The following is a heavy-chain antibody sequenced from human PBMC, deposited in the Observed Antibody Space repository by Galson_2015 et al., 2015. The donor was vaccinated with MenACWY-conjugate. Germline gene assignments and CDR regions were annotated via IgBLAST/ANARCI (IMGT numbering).Heavy chain of an antibody. D-gene: IGHD6-19*01. J-gene: IGHJ4*02. CDR1: GGSINSYY. CDR3: ARRSGWTNDAFDY. CDR2: MYYSGSA. V-gene: IGHV4-59*01. Sequence: SETLSLTCTVSGGSINSYYWSWIRQPPGKGLEWIGYMYYSGSANYNPSLKSRVTISVDTSKNQFSLTMTSVTAADTAVYYCARRSGWTNDAFDYWGQGSLVTVSS.